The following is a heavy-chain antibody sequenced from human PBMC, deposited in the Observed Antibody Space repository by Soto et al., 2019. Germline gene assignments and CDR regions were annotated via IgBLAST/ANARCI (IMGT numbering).Heavy chain of an antibody. J-gene: IGHJ6*02. CDR3: ARGIVFHYYYGMDV. V-gene: IGHV1-69*12. Sequence: QVQLVQSGAEVKKPGSSVKVSCKASGGTFSSYAISWVRQAPGQGLEWMGGINSILGTANYAQKFQGRVTITADESTSTAYMGLSSLRSEDTAVYYCARGIVFHYYYGMDVWGQGTTVTVSS. CDR2: INSILGTA. CDR1: GGTFSSYA. D-gene: IGHD2-21*01.